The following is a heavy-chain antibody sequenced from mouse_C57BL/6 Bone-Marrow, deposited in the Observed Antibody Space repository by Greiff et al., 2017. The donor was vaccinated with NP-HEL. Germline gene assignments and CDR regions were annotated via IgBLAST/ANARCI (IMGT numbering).Heavy chain of an antibody. D-gene: IGHD1-1*01. CDR1: GFTFSSYA. Sequence: DVKLVESGGGLVKPGGSLKLSCAASGFTFSSYAMSWVRQTPEKRLEWVATISDGGSYTYYPDNVKGRFTISRDNAKNNLYLQMSHLKSEDKAMYYCARGAITTVVARGLDYWGQGTTLTVSS. CDR3: ARGAITTVVARGLDY. CDR2: ISDGGSYT. J-gene: IGHJ2*01. V-gene: IGHV5-4*03.